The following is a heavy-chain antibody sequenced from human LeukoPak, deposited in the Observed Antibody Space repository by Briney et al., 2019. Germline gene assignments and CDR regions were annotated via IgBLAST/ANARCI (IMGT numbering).Heavy chain of an antibody. D-gene: IGHD6-19*01. Sequence: GGSLRLSCTASGFTFNTYWMHWVRQAPGKGLVWVSRIDSGVSNTIYADSVKGRFTISRDNAKNTLYLQMNSLRAEDTAVYYCAKISRWLGDFDYWGQGTLVTVSS. V-gene: IGHV3-74*01. CDR2: IDSGVSNT. CDR3: AKISRWLGDFDY. CDR1: GFTFNTYW. J-gene: IGHJ4*02.